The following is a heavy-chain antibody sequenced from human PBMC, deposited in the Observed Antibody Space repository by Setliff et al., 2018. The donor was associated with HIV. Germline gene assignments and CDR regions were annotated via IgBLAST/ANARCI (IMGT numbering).Heavy chain of an antibody. CDR3: AKSFNSGPTNWNIDV. Sequence: SLRLSCAVSGLTFSRYGFHWVRQVPGKGLDWVTFIQYDESNKYYGDSVRGLFTISRDNSKNTLCLQMNSLRSEDTAVYFCAKSFNSGPTNWNIDVWGTGTTVTSP. CDR2: IQYDESNK. D-gene: IGHD1-20*01. J-gene: IGHJ6*03. V-gene: IGHV3-30*02. CDR1: GLTFSRYG.